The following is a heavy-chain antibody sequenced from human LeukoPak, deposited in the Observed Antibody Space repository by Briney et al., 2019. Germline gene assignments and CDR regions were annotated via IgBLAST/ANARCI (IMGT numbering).Heavy chain of an antibody. CDR1: GYTFTSCY. CDR3: TRGSSGRRDN. V-gene: IGHV1-8*01. J-gene: IGHJ4*02. Sequence: ASVKVSCKASGYTFTSCYIHWVRQATGQGLEWMGWMNPNSGNTGYGQSFQGRITMTRDISIGTAYMELSNLTSEDTAIYYCTRGSSGRRDNWGQGTLVTVSA. CDR2: MNPNSGNT. D-gene: IGHD6-19*01.